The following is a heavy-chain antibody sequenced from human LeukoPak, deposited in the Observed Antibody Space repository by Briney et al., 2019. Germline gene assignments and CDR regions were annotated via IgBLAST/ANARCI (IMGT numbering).Heavy chain of an antibody. V-gene: IGHV3-48*03. CDR3: ARDNNWSPDY. CDR1: GFTFSSYE. CDR2: ISSRGRTI. Sequence: GGSLRLSCAASGFTFSSYEMNWVRQAPGKGLEWVSYISSRGRTIYYADSVKGRFTMSRDNAKNSLYLQMNSLRAEDTAVYYCARDNNWSPDYWGQGTLVTVSS. J-gene: IGHJ4*02. D-gene: IGHD1-20*01.